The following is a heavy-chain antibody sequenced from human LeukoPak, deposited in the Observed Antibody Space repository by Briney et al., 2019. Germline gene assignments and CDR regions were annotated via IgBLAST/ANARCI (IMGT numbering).Heavy chain of an antibody. CDR1: GGSISSYY. V-gene: IGHV4-4*07. Sequence: PSETLSLTCTVSGGSISSYYWSWIRQPAGKGLEWIGRIYTSGSTNYNPSLKSRVTMSVDTSKNQFSLKLSSVTAADTAVYYCARESVNRRFLEWLPDTRSLRPNHYGMDVWGQGTTVTVSS. D-gene: IGHD3-3*01. CDR2: IYTSGST. CDR3: ARESVNRRFLEWLPDTRSLRPNHYGMDV. J-gene: IGHJ6*02.